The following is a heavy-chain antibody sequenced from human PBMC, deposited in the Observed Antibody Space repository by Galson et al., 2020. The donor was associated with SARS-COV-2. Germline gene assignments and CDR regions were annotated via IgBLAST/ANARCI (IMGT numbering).Heavy chain of an antibody. D-gene: IGHD3-3*01. Sequence: SETLSLTCTVSGDSISSHYWTWIRQPPGKGLEWLGYINYGGSTKYNPSLKSRVTISVDTSKNQFSLKLSSVTAADTAVFYCARGYYDFWSGSYYYYMDVWGKGTTVTVSS. CDR1: GDSISSHY. CDR2: INYGGST. V-gene: IGHV4-59*11. J-gene: IGHJ6*03. CDR3: ARGYYDFWSGSYYYYMDV.